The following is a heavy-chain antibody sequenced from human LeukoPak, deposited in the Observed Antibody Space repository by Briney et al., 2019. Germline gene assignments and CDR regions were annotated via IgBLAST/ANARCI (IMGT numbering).Heavy chain of an antibody. Sequence: PGGSLRLSCAASGFTFSIYAMSWVRQAPGKGLEWVSTIGGRDSNTYYADSVKGRFTISRDNSKNTLYLRMNSLRVEDTAIYYCAKDLRGTVTSGFWGQGTLVTVSS. CDR2: IGGRDSNT. V-gene: IGHV3-23*01. D-gene: IGHD4-17*01. J-gene: IGHJ4*02. CDR3: AKDLRGTVTSGF. CDR1: GFTFSIYA.